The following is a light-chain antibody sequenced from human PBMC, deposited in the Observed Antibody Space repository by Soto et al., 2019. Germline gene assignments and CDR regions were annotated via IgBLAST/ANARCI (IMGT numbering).Light chain of an antibody. CDR3: QQYGSSPRT. Sequence: EIVMTQSPATLSVSPGERATLSCRASQSVRSNLAWYQQKPGQAPRLLIYGASSRATGIPDRFSGSGSGTDFTLTISRLEPEDSAVYYCQQYGSSPRTFGQGTKVDIK. CDR1: QSVRSN. V-gene: IGKV3-20*01. CDR2: GAS. J-gene: IGKJ1*01.